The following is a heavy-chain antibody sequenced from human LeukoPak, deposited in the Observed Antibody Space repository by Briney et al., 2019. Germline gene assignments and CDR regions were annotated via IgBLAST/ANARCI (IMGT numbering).Heavy chain of an antibody. Sequence: SETLSLTCSVSGGSISSSDYYWGWIRQPPGKGLEWLGSIYYSGSSYYNPSLKSRVIISVDTSKNQFSLKVSSVTAADTAVYFCARLFDDYGDQRGLDYWGQGILVTVSS. J-gene: IGHJ4*02. V-gene: IGHV4-39*07. CDR2: IYYSGSS. D-gene: IGHD4-17*01. CDR1: GGSISSSDYY. CDR3: ARLFDDYGDQRGLDY.